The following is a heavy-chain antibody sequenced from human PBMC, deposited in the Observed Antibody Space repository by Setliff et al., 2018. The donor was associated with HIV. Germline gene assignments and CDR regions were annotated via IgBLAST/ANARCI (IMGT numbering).Heavy chain of an antibody. CDR2: IYYSGST. J-gene: IGHJ3*02. Sequence: SETLSLTCTVSGGSISSSSYYWGWIRQPPGRGLEWIGSIYYSGSTYYNPSLKSRVTISVDTSKNQFSLKLSSVTAADTAVYYCARLRGAFDIWGQGTMVTVSS. CDR3: ARLRGAFDI. CDR1: GGSISSSSYY. V-gene: IGHV4-39*01.